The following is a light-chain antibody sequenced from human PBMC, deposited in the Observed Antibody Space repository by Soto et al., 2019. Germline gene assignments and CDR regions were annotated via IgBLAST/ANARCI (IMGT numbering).Light chain of an antibody. CDR3: AAWDDSLNGVV. Sequence: QSVLTQPPSASRTPGQRVTISCSGSSSNIERNTVDWYQQLPGTAPKLLIYTDNQRPSGVPDRFSGSKSGTSASLAISGLQSEDEADYYCAAWDDSLNGVVFGGGTKLTVL. CDR2: TDN. J-gene: IGLJ2*01. CDR1: SSNIERNT. V-gene: IGLV1-44*01.